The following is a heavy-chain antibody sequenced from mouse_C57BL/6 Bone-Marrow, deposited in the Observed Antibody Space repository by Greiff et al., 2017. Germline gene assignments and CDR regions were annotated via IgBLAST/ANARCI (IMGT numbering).Heavy chain of an antibody. J-gene: IGHJ2*01. CDR3: AREGLWLAYYFDY. Sequence: VKQSHGKSLEWIGYINPNNGGTSYNQKFKGKATLTVNKSSSTAYMELRSLTSEDSAVYYCAREGLWLAYYFDYWGQGTTLTVSS. CDR2: INPNNGGT. V-gene: IGHV1-22*01. D-gene: IGHD2-2*01.